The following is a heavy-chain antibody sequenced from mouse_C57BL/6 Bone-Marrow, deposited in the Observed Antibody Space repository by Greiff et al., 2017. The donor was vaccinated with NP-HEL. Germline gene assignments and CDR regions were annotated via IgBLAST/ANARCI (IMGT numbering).Heavy chain of an antibody. D-gene: IGHD2-2*01. Sequence: VQLQQSGAELARPGASVKLSCKASGYTFTSYGISWVKQRTGQGLEWIGEIYPRSGNTYYNEKFKGKATLTADKSSSTAYMELRSLTSEDSAVYFCASEGDGYARYFDVWGTGTTVTVSS. V-gene: IGHV1-81*01. CDR2: IYPRSGNT. CDR1: GYTFTSYG. J-gene: IGHJ1*03. CDR3: ASEGDGYARYFDV.